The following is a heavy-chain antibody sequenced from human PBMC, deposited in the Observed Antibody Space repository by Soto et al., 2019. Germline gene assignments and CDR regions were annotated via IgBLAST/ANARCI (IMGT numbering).Heavy chain of an antibody. J-gene: IGHJ6*02. D-gene: IGHD6-6*01. Sequence: GGSLRLSCAASGFTFSSYAMGWVRQAPGKGLEWVSAISGSGGSTYYADSVKGRFTISRDNSKNTLYLQMNSLRAEDTAVYYCAKLYSSSLYYYYYYGMDVWGQGTTVTVSS. CDR1: GFTFSSYA. V-gene: IGHV3-23*01. CDR2: ISGSGGST. CDR3: AKLYSSSLYYYYYYGMDV.